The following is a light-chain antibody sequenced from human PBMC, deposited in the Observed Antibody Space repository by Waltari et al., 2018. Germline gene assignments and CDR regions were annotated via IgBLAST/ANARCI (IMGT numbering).Light chain of an antibody. V-gene: IGLV3-1*01. J-gene: IGLJ2*01. CDR3: QAWDSSTVV. Sequence: SYELTQPPSVSVSPGQTASITCYGDKLGDKYSYWYQQRPGQSPVLVISQDSQRQAAIAERFSGYNSGNTATLTISGTQAMDEADYYCQAWDSSTVVFGGGTKLAGL. CDR2: QDS. CDR1: KLGDKY.